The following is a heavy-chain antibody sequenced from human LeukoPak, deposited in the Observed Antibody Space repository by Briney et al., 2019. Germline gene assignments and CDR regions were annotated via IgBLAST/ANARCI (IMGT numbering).Heavy chain of an antibody. D-gene: IGHD3-3*01. CDR2: IRYDGSNK. CDR1: GSTFSSYG. V-gene: IGHV3-30*02. CDR3: AKTTPYDFWSGYWGGGYFDY. J-gene: IGHJ4*02. Sequence: PGGSLRLSCAASGSTFSSYGMNWVRQAPGKGLEWVAFIRYDGSNKYYADSVKGRFTISRDNSKNTLYLQMNSLRAEDTAVYYCAKTTPYDFWSGYWGGGYFDYWGQGTLVTVSS.